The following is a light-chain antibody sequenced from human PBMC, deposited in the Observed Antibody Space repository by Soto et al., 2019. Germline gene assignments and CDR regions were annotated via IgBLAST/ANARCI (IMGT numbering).Light chain of an antibody. Sequence: QSVLTQPASVSGSPGQSITISCTGTSSDVGSYNLVSWYQQYPGKAPKLMIYEGSKRPSGVSNRFSGSKSGNTASLTISGLQAEDEADYYCCSYAGSSNWVFGGGTKLTVL. CDR2: EGS. J-gene: IGLJ3*02. CDR1: SSDVGSYNL. V-gene: IGLV2-23*01. CDR3: CSYAGSSNWV.